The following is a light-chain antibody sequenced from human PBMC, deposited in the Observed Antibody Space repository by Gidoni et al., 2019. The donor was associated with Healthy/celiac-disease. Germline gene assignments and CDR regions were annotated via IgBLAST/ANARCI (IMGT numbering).Light chain of an antibody. CDR2: GAS. CDR3: QHYGGSIT. J-gene: IGKJ3*01. V-gene: IGKV3-20*01. CDR1: QSVSGTY. Sequence: EIVLTQSPGTLSLSPGEGATLSCRTSQSVSGTYLAWYQQKPGQAPRLLIYGASSRATGIPDRFSGSGSGTDFTLTISRLEPEDFAVYYCQHYGGSITFXPXTKVDIK.